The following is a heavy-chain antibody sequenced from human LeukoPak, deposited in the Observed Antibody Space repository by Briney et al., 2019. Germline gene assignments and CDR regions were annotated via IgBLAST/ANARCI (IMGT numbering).Heavy chain of an antibody. Sequence: SQTLSLTWAVYGGSFSGYYWSWIRQPPGNGLEWNGEINHSGSTNYNPSLKSRVTISVDTSKNQFSLKLSSVTAADTAVYYCARVGGIVVVPAALGGWFDPWGQGTLVTVSS. V-gene: IGHV4-34*01. CDR2: INHSGST. CDR1: GGSFSGYY. CDR3: ARVGGIVVVPAALGGWFDP. D-gene: IGHD2-2*01. J-gene: IGHJ5*02.